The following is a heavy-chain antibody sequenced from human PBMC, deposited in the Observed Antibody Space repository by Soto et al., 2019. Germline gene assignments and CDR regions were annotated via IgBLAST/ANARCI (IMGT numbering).Heavy chain of an antibody. CDR3: ARYCSGGSCYPFDY. J-gene: IGHJ4*02. D-gene: IGHD2-15*01. CDR1: GGSISSGDYY. Sequence: QVQLQESGPGLVKPSQTLSLTCTVSGGSISSGDYYWSWIRQPPGKGLAWIGYIYYSGSTYYNPSLNSRVTILVDTSKNQFSLKLSSVTAADTAVYYCARYCSGGSCYPFDYWGQGTLVTVSS. CDR2: IYYSGST. V-gene: IGHV4-30-4*01.